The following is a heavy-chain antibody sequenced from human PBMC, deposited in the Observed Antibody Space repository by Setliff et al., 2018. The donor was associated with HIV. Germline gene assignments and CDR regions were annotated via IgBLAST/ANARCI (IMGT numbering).Heavy chain of an antibody. Sequence: SETLSLTCAVSGYSVSSGYYWGWIRQPPGKGLEWIASIYYSGSTYYAPSLKSRVTISVDTSKNQFSLKLTSVTAADTAVYFCARVVPREVAPGGFDNWGKGTMVTVSS. J-gene: IGHJ3*02. CDR1: GYSVSSGYY. CDR2: IYYSGST. CDR3: ARVVPREVAPGGFDN. V-gene: IGHV4-38-2*01. D-gene: IGHD5-12*01.